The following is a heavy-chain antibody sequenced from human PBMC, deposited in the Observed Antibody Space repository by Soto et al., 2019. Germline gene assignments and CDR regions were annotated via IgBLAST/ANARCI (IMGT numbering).Heavy chain of an antibody. CDR2: TIPLHNTS. CDR1: GGDFTNYS. J-gene: IGHJ6*02. V-gene: IGHV1-69*06. CDR3: AIWSNWNPLYYHGMEV. Sequence: QVHLLQSGAEVKKPGSSLKVSCKVSGGDFTNYSLKWLRHAPGQGLEWLGGTIPLHNTSNYSLKFLGRGSITADISSTTGYMHLTRLTSDDTATYYCAIWSNWNPLYYHGMEVWGQGTTVTFSS. D-gene: IGHD1-20*01.